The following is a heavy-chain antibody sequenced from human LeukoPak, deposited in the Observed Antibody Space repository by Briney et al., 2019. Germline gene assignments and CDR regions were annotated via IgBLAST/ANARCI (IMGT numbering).Heavy chain of an antibody. V-gene: IGHV3-21*01. Sequence: GGSLRLSCAASGFTFVTYSMSWVRQTPGKGLEWVSSISSGSTYIYYTDSVKGRFTISRDDAKNSLYLQMNSLRAEDTAVYYCARDSGSAYHFYHYMDVWGKGTTVTVSS. D-gene: IGHD5-12*01. CDR2: ISSGSTYI. CDR1: GFTFVTYS. CDR3: ARDSGSAYHFYHYMDV. J-gene: IGHJ6*03.